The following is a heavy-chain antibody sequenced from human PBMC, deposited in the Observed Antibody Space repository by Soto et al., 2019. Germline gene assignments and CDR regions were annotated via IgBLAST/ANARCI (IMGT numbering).Heavy chain of an antibody. CDR2: IFSNDEK. CDR1: GFSLSDARMG. V-gene: IGHV2-26*01. Sequence: SGPTLVNPTETLTLTCTVSGFSLSDARMGVSWIRQPPGKALEWLAHIFSNDEKSYSTSLKSRLTISKDTSKSQVVLTMTNMDPVDTATYYCARIVSYYDFWSGYYTGYYYYGMDVWGQGTTVTVSS. CDR3: ARIVSYYDFWSGYYTGYYYYGMDV. D-gene: IGHD3-3*01. J-gene: IGHJ6*02.